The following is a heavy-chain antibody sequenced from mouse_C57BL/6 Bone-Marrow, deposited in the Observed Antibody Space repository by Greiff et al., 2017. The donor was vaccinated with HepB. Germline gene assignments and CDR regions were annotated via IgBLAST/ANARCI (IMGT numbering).Heavy chain of an antibody. CDR1: GYTFTSYW. Sequence: QVQLQQPGAELVKPGASVKMSCKASGYTFTSYWITWVKQRPGQGLEWIGDIYPGSGSTNYNEKFKSKATLTVDTSSSTAYMQLSSLTSEDSAVYSCARNYDYEAWFAYWGQGTLVTVAA. D-gene: IGHD2-4*01. V-gene: IGHV1-55*01. CDR3: ARNYDYEAWFAY. J-gene: IGHJ3*01. CDR2: IYPGSGST.